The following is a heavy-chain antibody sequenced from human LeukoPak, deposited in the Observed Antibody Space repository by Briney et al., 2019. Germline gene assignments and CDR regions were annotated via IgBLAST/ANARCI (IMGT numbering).Heavy chain of an antibody. Sequence: SQTLSLTCAISGDSVSSNSAAWNWIRQSPSRGLKWLGRTYYRSKWYNDYAESVKSRITINPDTSKNQFSLQLNPVTPEDTAVYYCTRDEQWLVYFDYWGQGTLVTVSS. J-gene: IGHJ4*02. CDR3: TRDEQWLVYFDY. V-gene: IGHV6-1*01. CDR2: TYYRSKWYN. CDR1: GDSVSSNSAA. D-gene: IGHD6-19*01.